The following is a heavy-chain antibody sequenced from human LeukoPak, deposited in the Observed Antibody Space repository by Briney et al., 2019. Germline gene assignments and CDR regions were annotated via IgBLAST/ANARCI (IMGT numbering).Heavy chain of an antibody. Sequence: ASVKVSCKASGYTFTSYGISWVRQAPGQGLEWMGWISAYNGNTNYAQKLQGRVTMTIDTSTSTAYMELRSLRSDDTAVYYCARDLGDYYDSSGRTFDYWGQGTLVTVSS. CDR2: ISAYNGNT. J-gene: IGHJ4*02. V-gene: IGHV1-18*01. D-gene: IGHD3-22*01. CDR3: ARDLGDYYDSSGRTFDY. CDR1: GYTFTSYG.